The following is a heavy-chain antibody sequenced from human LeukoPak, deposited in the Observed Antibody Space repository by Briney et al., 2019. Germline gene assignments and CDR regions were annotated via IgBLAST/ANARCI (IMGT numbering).Heavy chain of an antibody. CDR2: ITSSSTYI. CDR1: GFTFNNYN. Sequence: GGSLRLSCAASGFTFNNYNMNWVRQAPGRALEWVSSITSSSTYIFYADSVKGRFTISRDNSKNTLYLQMNSLRAEDTALYYCAKELRSVLAYCGGDCYYDYWGQGTLVTVSS. D-gene: IGHD2-21*02. J-gene: IGHJ4*02. CDR3: AKELRSVLAYCGGDCYYDY. V-gene: IGHV3-21*04.